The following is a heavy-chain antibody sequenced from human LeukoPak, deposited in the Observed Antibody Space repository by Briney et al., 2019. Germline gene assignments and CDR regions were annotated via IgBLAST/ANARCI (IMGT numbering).Heavy chain of an antibody. CDR2: ISWNSGSI. J-gene: IGHJ4*02. CDR1: GFTFDDYA. V-gene: IGHV3-9*03. D-gene: IGHD6-19*01. Sequence: QPGGSLRLSCAASGFTFDDYAMHWVRQAPGKGLEWVSGISWNSGSIGYADSVKGRFTISRDNAKNSLYLQMNSLRAEDMALYYCAKAVAGTYQHGFFDYWGQGTLVTVSS. CDR3: AKAVAGTYQHGFFDY.